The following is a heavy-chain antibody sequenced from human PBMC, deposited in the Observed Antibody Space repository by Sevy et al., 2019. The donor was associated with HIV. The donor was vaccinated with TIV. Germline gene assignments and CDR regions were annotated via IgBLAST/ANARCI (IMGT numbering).Heavy chain of an antibody. Sequence: GGSLRLSCAASGFTFSDHYMEWVRQAPGKGLEWVGRTRNKADSYTTEYAASVKGRFTISRDDSKNLLDLQMTSLKTEGTAVYYCATHAGIAAAGRVFDYWGQGSLVTVSS. D-gene: IGHD6-13*01. CDR1: GFTFSDHY. J-gene: IGHJ4*02. V-gene: IGHV3-72*01. CDR2: TRNKADSYTT. CDR3: ATHAGIAAAGRVFDY.